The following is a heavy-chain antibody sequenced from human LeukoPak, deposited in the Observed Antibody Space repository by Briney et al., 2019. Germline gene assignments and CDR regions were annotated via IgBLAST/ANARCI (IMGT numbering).Heavy chain of an antibody. CDR2: INPSGGST. CDR1: GYTFTSYY. Sequence: ASVKVSCKASGYTFTSYYMHWARQAPGQGLEWMGIINPSGGSTSYAQKFQGRVTMTRDTSTSTVYMELSSLRSEDTAVYYCASSTYPTVSFDYWGQGTLVTVSS. CDR3: ASSTYPTVSFDY. D-gene: IGHD2/OR15-2a*01. V-gene: IGHV1-46*01. J-gene: IGHJ4*02.